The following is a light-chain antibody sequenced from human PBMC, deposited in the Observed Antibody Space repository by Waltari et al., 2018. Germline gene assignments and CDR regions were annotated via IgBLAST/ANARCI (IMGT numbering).Light chain of an antibody. V-gene: IGLV2-11*01. J-gene: IGLJ1*01. CDR1: NSDFGDFRY. Sequence: QPSLSQPRSVSGSLGKSVTISCTGANSDFGDFRYVSWYQQYPGKAPKLLISEVTRRASEIPARFSGSRSGNRASLTISGLQAADEAADYGCSYAGSHSYVFGGGTEVTV. CDR2: EVT. CDR3: CSYAGSHSYV.